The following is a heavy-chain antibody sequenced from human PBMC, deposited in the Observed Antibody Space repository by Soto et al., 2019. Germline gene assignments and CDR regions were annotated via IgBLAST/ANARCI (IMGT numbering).Heavy chain of an antibody. J-gene: IGHJ4*02. CDR2: ISSSSTAI. D-gene: IGHD1-26*01. Sequence: EVQLMESGGGLVQPGGSLRLSCAASGFTFSYYSVNWVRQAPGKGLEWLSYISSSSTAIYYAESVKGRFTISRDNAKNSLYLQMNSLRAEDTAVYYCARETVSGSLDYWGQGTLVTVSS. CDR1: GFTFSYYS. CDR3: ARETVSGSLDY. V-gene: IGHV3-48*01.